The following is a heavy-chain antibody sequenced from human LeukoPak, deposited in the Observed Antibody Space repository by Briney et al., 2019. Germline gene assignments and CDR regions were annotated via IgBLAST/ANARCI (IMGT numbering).Heavy chain of an antibody. CDR1: GFTFSSYA. D-gene: IGHD5-12*01. CDR3: AKVGGVATKGDY. V-gene: IGHV3-23*01. Sequence: GGSLRLSCAASGFTFSSYAMSWVRQAPGKGLEWVSAISGSGGSTYYADSVKGRFTISRDNSKNTLYLQMSSLRAEDTAVYYCAKVGGVATKGDYWGQGTLVTVSS. J-gene: IGHJ4*02. CDR2: ISGSGGST.